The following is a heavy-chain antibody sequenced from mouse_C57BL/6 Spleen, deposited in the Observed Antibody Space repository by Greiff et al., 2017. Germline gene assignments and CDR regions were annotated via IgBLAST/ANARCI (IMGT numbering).Heavy chain of an antibody. D-gene: IGHD2-4*01. Sequence: VQLQQSGPGLVQPSQSLSITCTVSGFSLTSYGVHWVRQPPGKGLEWLGVIWSGGSTDYNAAFISRLSLSKDNSKSQVFFKMNRLQADDTAIYYGAKNFDDYPTYYAMDYWGQGTSVTVSA. CDR2: IWSGGST. V-gene: IGHV2-4*01. J-gene: IGHJ4*01. CDR3: AKNFDDYPTYYAMDY. CDR1: GFSLTSYG.